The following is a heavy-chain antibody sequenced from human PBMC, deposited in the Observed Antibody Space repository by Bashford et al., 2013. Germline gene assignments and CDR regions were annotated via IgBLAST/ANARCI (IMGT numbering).Heavy chain of an antibody. CDR1: GYTFTGYS. Sequence: ASVKVSCKSSGYTFTGYSLHWVRQAPGQGLEWMGWINPNNGGTIFAQKFQDRVTMTRDTSINTAYMELTGLRPDDTAVYYCARETVGYSYGYLDSWGQGTLVTVSS. CDR3: ARETVGYSYGYLDS. D-gene: IGHD5-18*01. V-gene: IGHV1-2*02. J-gene: IGHJ4*02. CDR2: INPNNGGT.